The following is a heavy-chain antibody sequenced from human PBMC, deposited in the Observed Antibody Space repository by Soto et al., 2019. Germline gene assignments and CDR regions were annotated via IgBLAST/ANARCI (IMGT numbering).Heavy chain of an antibody. V-gene: IGHV3-30*18. CDR1: GFTFSTYG. D-gene: IGHD6-13*01. CDR3: AKRFSASWSIEX. CDR2: ISNGGSDH. J-gene: IGHJ4*02. Sequence: GGSLRLSCAVSGFTFSTYGMHWVRQAPGKGLEWVAVISNGGSDHYYVDSVKGRFTVSRDNSKNTMSLQMNSLRPEDTAVYYCAKRFSASWSIEXWGQGTLVTVSX.